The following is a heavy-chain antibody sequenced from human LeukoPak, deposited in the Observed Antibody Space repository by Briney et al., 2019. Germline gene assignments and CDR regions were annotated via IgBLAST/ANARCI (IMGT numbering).Heavy chain of an antibody. V-gene: IGHV3-30*02. D-gene: IGHD3-9*01. CDR3: AKEKGTLTGYYPSYYFDY. J-gene: IGHJ4*02. CDR1: GFTFSSHG. CDR2: IRYDGSNK. Sequence: GGPLRLPYAASGFTFSSHGMHWVRQAPGKGLEWVAFIRYDGSNKYYADSVKGRFTISRDNSKNTLYLQMNSLRAEDTAVYYCAKEKGTLTGYYPSYYFDYWGQGTLVTVSS.